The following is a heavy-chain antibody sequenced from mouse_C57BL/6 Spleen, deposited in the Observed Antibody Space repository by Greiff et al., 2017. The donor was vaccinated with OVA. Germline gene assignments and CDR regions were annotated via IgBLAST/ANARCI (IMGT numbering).Heavy chain of an antibody. D-gene: IGHD3-1*01. V-gene: IGHV1-42*01. Sequence: VQLQQSGPELVKPGASVKISCKASGYSFTGYYMNWVKQSPEKSLEWIGEINPSTGGTTYNQKFKAKATLTVDKSSSTAYMQLKSLTSEDSAVYYCARSGTPGPDYWGQGTTLTVSS. CDR3: ARSGTPGPDY. CDR2: INPSTGGT. CDR1: GYSFTGYY. J-gene: IGHJ2*01.